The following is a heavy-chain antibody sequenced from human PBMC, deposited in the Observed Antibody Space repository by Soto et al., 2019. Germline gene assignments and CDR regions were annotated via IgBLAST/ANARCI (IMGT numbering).Heavy chain of an antibody. Sequence: GESLKISCKGSGYSFTSYWIGWVRQMPGKGLEWMGIIYPGDSDTRYSPSFQGQVTISADKSISTAYLQWSSLKASDTAMYYCARQFQWELVTLPNWFDPWGQGTLVTVSS. D-gene: IGHD1-26*01. CDR3: ARQFQWELVTLPNWFDP. J-gene: IGHJ5*02. CDR1: GYSFTSYW. CDR2: IYPGDSDT. V-gene: IGHV5-51*01.